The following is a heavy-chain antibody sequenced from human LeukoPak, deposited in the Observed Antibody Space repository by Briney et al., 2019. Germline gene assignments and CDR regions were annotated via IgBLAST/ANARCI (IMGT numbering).Heavy chain of an antibody. J-gene: IGHJ4*02. Sequence: SETLSLTCAVYGGSFSGYYWSWIRQPPGKGLEWIGEIDHRGSTNYNPSPKSRVTISVDTSKNQFSLKLSSVTAADTAVYYCARGMYGDYESYWGQGTLVTVSS. CDR3: ARGMYGDYESY. D-gene: IGHD4-17*01. V-gene: IGHV4-34*01. CDR1: GGSFSGYY. CDR2: IDHRGST.